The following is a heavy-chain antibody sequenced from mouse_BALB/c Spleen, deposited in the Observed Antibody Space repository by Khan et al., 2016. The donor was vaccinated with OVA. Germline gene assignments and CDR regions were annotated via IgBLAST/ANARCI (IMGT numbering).Heavy chain of an antibody. CDR2: ISSGGHYT. J-gene: IGHJ4*01. CDR3: AGSSTTSEGDYYAMDY. V-gene: IGHV5-6*01. D-gene: IGHD1-1*01. Sequence: EVELVESGGDLVNPGGSLKLSCAASGFTFSSYGMSWVRQTPDKRLEWVATISSGGHYTYFPDSVRGRFTISRDNAKNTLYLQMSSLKSEDTAMXYCAGSSTTSEGDYYAMDYWGQGTSVTVS. CDR1: GFTFSSYG.